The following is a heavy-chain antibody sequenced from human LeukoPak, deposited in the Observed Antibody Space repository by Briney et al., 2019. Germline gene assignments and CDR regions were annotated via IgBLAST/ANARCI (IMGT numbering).Heavy chain of an antibody. CDR2: INPSGGST. CDR1: GYTFTSYY. D-gene: IGHD3-3*01. CDR3: ARDLERITIFGVVPLPYYYGMDV. J-gene: IGHJ6*02. Sequence: ASVKVSCKASGYTFTSYYMHWVRQAPGQGLERMGIINPSGGSTSYAQKFQGRVTMTRDTSTSTVYMELSSLRSEDTAVYYCARDLERITIFGVVPLPYYYGMDVWGQGTTVTVSS. V-gene: IGHV1-46*01.